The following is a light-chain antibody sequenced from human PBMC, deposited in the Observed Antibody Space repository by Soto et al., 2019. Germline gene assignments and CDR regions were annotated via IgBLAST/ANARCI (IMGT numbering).Light chain of an antibody. Sequence: QSVLTQPASVSGSPGQSITISCTGTSSDVGGYNYVSWDQQHPGKAPKLMIYEVSNRPSGVSNRFSGSKSGNTASLTISGLQAEDEADYYCSSYTSSSTLVVFGGGTKLTVL. J-gene: IGLJ2*01. V-gene: IGLV2-14*01. CDR3: SSYTSSSTLVV. CDR1: SSDVGGYNY. CDR2: EVS.